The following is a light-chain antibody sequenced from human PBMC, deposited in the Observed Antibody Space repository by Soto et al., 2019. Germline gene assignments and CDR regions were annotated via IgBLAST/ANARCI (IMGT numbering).Light chain of an antibody. CDR2: WAS. J-gene: IGKJ1*01. Sequence: DIVMTQSPDSLAVSLGERASINCKSTQSVLYSSNNKNYLAWYQHKPGQPPKLLIYWASTRESGVPDRFSGSGSGTDFTLNSSSLQAEDVAVYYCQQYYSTPWTVAQGPKVNI. CDR3: QQYYSTPWT. CDR1: QSVLYSSNNKNY. V-gene: IGKV4-1*01.